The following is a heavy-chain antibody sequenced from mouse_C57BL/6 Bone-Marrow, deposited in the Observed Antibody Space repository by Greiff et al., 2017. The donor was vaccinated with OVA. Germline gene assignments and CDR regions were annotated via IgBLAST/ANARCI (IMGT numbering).Heavy chain of an antibody. J-gene: IGHJ2*01. Sequence: VMLVESGAELARPGASVKLSCKASGYTFTSYGISWVKQRTGQGLEWIGEIYPRSGNTYYNEKFKGKATLTADKSSSTAYMELRSLTSEDSAVYFCARNGDYYGSSYPGYFDYWGQGTTLTVSS. V-gene: IGHV1-81*01. CDR1: GYTFTSYG. CDR2: IYPRSGNT. D-gene: IGHD1-1*01. CDR3: ARNGDYYGSSYPGYFDY.